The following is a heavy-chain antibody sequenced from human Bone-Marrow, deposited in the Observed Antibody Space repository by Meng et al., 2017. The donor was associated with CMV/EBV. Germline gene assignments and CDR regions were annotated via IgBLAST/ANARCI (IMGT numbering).Heavy chain of an antibody. V-gene: IGHV1-18*01. CDR1: GYTFTSYG. J-gene: IGHJ6*02. CDR3: ARDVGYCSSTSCHGFYYGMDV. Sequence: ASVKVSCKASGYTFTSYGISWVRQAPGQGLEWMGWISAYNGNTNYAQKLQGRVTMTTDTSTSTAYMELRSLRSDDTAVYYCARDVGYCSSTSCHGFYYGMDVWGQGTTVTVSS. D-gene: IGHD2-2*01. CDR2: ISAYNGNT.